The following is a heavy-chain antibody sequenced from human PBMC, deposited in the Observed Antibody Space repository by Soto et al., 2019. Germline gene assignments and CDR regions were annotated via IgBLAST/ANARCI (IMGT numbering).Heavy chain of an antibody. CDR3: ARERPDAFRRNWYFDY. CDR1: GFRFSNFP. Sequence: QVPLVEFGGGVVQPGGSLRLSCAASGFRFSNFPMHWFCLARGKGLEWVAVMSFDGITTDYADTVKGRFTVSKDNYQNTLYLRVNRLRDEDSAVYFWARERPDAFRRNWYFDYWGQGTLVTVSS. J-gene: IGHJ4*02. D-gene: IGHD1-1*01. V-gene: IGHV3-30-3*01. CDR2: MSFDGITT.